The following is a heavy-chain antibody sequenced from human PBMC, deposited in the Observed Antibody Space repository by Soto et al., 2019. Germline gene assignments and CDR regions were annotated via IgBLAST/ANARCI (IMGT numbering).Heavy chain of an antibody. J-gene: IGHJ4*02. CDR2: IYYSGST. CDR3: ARHNYGSGSTYFDY. V-gene: IGHV4-59*08. D-gene: IGHD3-10*01. Sequence: SETLSLTCTVSGGSISSYYWSWIRQPPGKGLEWIGYIYYSGSTSYNPSLKSRVTISVDTSKNQFSLKLNSMTAADTAVYYCARHNYGSGSTYFDYWGQGTLVTGSS. CDR1: GGSISSYY.